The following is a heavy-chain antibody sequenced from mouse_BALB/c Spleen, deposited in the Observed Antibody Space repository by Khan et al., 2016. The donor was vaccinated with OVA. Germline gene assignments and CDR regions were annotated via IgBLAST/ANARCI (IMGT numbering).Heavy chain of an antibody. J-gene: IGHJ3*01. D-gene: IGHD1-1*01. V-gene: IGHV1-7*01. Sequence: QVQLQQSGAELAKPGASVKMSCKASGYTFTSYWMHWVKQRPGQGLEWIGYINPSTDYTEYNQKFKDKATLTADKSSSTAYMQLTSLTSEDSAVYYCTNHGSSSAWFTYWGQGTLVIVSA. CDR2: INPSTDYT. CDR3: TNHGSSSAWFTY. CDR1: GYTFTSYW.